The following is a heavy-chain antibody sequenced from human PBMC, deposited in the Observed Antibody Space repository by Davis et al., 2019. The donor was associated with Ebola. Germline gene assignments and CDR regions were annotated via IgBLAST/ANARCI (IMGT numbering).Heavy chain of an antibody. Sequence: PSETLSLTCTVSGGSISSYYWSWIRQPAGKGLEWIGRIYTSGSTNYNPSLKSRVTMSVDTSKNQFSLKLSSVTAADTAVYYCARASSSSWWYYYGMDVWGQGTTVTVSS. J-gene: IGHJ6*02. V-gene: IGHV4-4*07. D-gene: IGHD6-13*01. CDR3: ARASSSSWWYYYGMDV. CDR1: GGSISSYY. CDR2: IYTSGST.